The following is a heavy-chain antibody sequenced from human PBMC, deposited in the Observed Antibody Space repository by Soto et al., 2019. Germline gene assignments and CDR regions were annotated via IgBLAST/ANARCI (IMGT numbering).Heavy chain of an antibody. CDR1: GFTFSGYG. D-gene: IGHD6-19*01. J-gene: IGHJ4*02. CDR2: ISYDGSNK. Sequence: PGGSLRLSCAASGFTFSGYGMHWVRQAPGKGLEWVAVISYDGSNKYYADSVKGRFTISRDNSKNTLYLQMNSLRAEDTAVYYCAKGHSSGWYVHFDYWGQGTLVTVSS. CDR3: AKGHSSGWYVHFDY. V-gene: IGHV3-30*18.